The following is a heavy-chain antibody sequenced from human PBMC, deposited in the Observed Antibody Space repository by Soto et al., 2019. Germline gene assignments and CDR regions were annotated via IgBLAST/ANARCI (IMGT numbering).Heavy chain of an antibody. CDR1: GYTFTGYY. CDR2: INPNSGGT. D-gene: IGHD3-16*01. CDR3: ARWGGGGYWYFDL. Sequence: QVQLVQSGAEVKKPGASVKVSCKASGYTFTGYYMHWVRQAPGQGLEWMGWINPNSGGTNYAQKFQGWVTMTRETSISTAYMERSRLGSDDTAVYYCARWGGGGYWYFDLWGRGTLVTVSS. J-gene: IGHJ2*01. V-gene: IGHV1-2*04.